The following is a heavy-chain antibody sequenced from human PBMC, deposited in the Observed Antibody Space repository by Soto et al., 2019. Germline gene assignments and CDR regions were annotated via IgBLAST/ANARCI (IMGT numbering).Heavy chain of an antibody. CDR2: INPNSGGT. CDR3: ARDWAAAGLYGMAV. V-gene: IGHV1-2*04. J-gene: IGHJ6*02. CDR1: GYTFTGYY. D-gene: IGHD6-13*01. Sequence: ASVKVSCKASGYTFTGYYMHWVRQAPGQGLEWMGWINPNSGGTNYAQKFQGWVTMTRDTSISTAYMELSRLRSDDTAVYYCARDWAAAGLYGMAVWGQGTTVTVSS.